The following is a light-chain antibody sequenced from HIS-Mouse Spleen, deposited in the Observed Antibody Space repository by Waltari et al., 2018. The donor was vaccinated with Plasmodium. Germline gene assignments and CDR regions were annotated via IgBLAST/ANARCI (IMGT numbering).Light chain of an antibody. CDR1: QSVSSN. J-gene: IGKJ3*01. Sequence: EIVMTQSPATLSVSPAERATLPCRASQSVSSNLAWYQQKPGQAPRLPIYGASTRATGIPDRFSGSGSGTEFTLTISSLQSEDFAVYYCQQYNNWSFTFGPGTKVDIK. CDR3: QQYNNWSFT. V-gene: IGKV3-15*01. CDR2: GAS.